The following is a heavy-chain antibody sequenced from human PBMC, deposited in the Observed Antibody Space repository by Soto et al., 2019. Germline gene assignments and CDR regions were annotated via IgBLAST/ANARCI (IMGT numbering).Heavy chain of an antibody. V-gene: IGHV3-30*18. D-gene: IGHD2-15*01. CDR2: ISYDGSNK. Sequence: GGSLRLSCAASGFTFSSYGMHWVRQAPGKGLEWVAVISYDGSNKYYADSVKGRFTISRDNSKNTLYLQMNSLRAEDTAVYYCAKDVAPPSSYYYYGMDVWGQGTTVTVSS. CDR3: AKDVAPPSSYYYYGMDV. CDR1: GFTFSSYG. J-gene: IGHJ6*02.